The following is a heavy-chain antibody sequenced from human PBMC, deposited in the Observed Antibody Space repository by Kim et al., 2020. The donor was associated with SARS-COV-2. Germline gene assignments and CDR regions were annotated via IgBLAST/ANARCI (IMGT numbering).Heavy chain of an antibody. V-gene: IGHV6-1*01. D-gene: IGHD6-13*01. J-gene: IGHJ4*02. CDR3: ARDPGYGNSWYAFDY. CDR1: GDSISSTSAS. CDR2: TYYRSKWYN. Sequence: QTLSLTCAISGDSISSTSASWNWIRQSPSRGLEWLGRTYYRSKWYNDYAVSVKGRITIDPDTSKNQFSLQLNSVAPEDTAIYYCARDPGYGNSWYAFDYWGQGTLVTVSS.